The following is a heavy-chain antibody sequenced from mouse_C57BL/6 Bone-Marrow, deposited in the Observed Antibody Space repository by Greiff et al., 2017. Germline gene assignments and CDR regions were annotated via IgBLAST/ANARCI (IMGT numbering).Heavy chain of an antibody. CDR1: GYTFTTYP. CDR3: ARAYYGSSRYWYFDV. CDR2: FHPYNDDT. Sequence: VQVVESGAELVKPGASVKMSCKASGYTFTTYPIEWMKQNHGKSLEWIGNFHPYNDDTKYNEKFKGKATLTVEKSSSTVYLELSRLTSDDSAVYYCARAYYGSSRYWYFDVWGTGTTVTVSS. D-gene: IGHD1-1*01. V-gene: IGHV1-47*01. J-gene: IGHJ1*03.